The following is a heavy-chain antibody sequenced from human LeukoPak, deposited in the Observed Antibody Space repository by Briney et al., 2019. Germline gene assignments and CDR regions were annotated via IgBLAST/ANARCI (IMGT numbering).Heavy chain of an antibody. V-gene: IGHV6-1*01. D-gene: IGHD2-15*01. CDR3: ARSVVVVPALIWFDP. Sequence: SQTLSLTCAISGDSVSSNSAAWNWIRQSPTRGLEWLGRAYYRSKWYYDYSVSVKSRITINPDTSKNQFSLQLNSVTPEDTAVYYCARSVVVVPALIWFDPWGQGTLVTVSS. J-gene: IGHJ5*02. CDR2: AYYRSKWYY. CDR1: GDSVSSNSAA.